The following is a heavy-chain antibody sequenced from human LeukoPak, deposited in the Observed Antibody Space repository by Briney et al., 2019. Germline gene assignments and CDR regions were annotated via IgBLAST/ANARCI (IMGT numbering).Heavy chain of an antibody. D-gene: IGHD2-2*01. J-gene: IGHJ5*02. CDR3: ARDRAYCSSTSCFNWFDP. Sequence: ASVKVSCKASGYTFTGYYMHWVRQAPGQGLEWMGGIIPIFPTPNYAQKFHGRVTITADESTSTAYMELSSLSSEDTAVYYCARDRAYCSSTSCFNWFDPWGQGTLVTVSS. CDR1: GYTFTGYY. CDR2: IIPIFPTP. V-gene: IGHV1-69*13.